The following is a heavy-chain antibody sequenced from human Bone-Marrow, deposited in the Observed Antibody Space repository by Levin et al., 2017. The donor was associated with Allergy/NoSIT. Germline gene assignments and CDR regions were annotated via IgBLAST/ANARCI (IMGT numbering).Heavy chain of an antibody. Sequence: ASVKVSCAASGFSFSTYWMTWVRQAPGKGLEWVANIKQDGSEKYYVDSVKGRFIISRDNAKNSLYLQMNSPRAEDTAVYYCARLPYEWAFHYWGQGTLVTVSS. J-gene: IGHJ4*02. CDR3: ARLPYEWAFHY. D-gene: IGHD2-8*01. CDR2: IKQDGSEK. CDR1: GFSFSTYW. V-gene: IGHV3-7*04.